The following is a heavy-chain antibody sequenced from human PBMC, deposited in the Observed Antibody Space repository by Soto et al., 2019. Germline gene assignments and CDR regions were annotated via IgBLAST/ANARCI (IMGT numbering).Heavy chain of an antibody. Sequence: PGGSLRLSCAASGFTFDGYGMSWVRQAPGKGLEWVSGINWNGGSTGYADSVKGRFTISRDNAKNSLYLQMNSLRAEDMALYYCARCCYGSGSYYLGMVVWGQGTTVTVSS. V-gene: IGHV3-20*04. CDR1: GFTFDGYG. J-gene: IGHJ6*02. CDR3: ARCCYGSGSYYLGMVV. CDR2: INWNGGST. D-gene: IGHD3-10*01.